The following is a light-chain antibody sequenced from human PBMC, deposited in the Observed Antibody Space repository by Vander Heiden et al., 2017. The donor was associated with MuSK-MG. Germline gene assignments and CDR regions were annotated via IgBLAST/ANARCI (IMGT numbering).Light chain of an antibody. V-gene: IGLV1-44*01. CDR2: NNR. CDR1: SSNIGSNT. Sequence: QSVLTQPPPASGTPGQRVTISCSGGSSNIGSNTANWYQQLPGTAPKLLIYNNRQRPSGVPDRFSGSKSGTAASLAISGLQSDDEGDYYCAAWDGSLSAWVFGGGTKVTVL. CDR3: AAWDGSLSAWV. J-gene: IGLJ3*02.